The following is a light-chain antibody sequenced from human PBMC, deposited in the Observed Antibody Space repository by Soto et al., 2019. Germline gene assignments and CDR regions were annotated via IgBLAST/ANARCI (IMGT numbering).Light chain of an antibody. Sequence: EIVMTPSPATLSVSPGERATRSCRASQSVSSNLAWYQQKPGQAPRLLIYGAYTRAAGVPARFSGSGSGTEFTLTISSLQSEDFAVYYCQQYNEWPLTFGRGTKVDIK. CDR3: QQYNEWPLT. CDR2: GAY. CDR1: QSVSSN. V-gene: IGKV3-15*01. J-gene: IGKJ3*01.